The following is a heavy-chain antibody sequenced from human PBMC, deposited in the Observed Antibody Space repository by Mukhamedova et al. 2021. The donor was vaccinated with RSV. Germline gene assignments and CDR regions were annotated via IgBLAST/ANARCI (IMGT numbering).Heavy chain of an antibody. D-gene: IGHD3-10*01. V-gene: IGHV4-59*01. CDR3: ARDYGSGSYYNEGRYWFDP. Sequence: NPSLKSRVTISADTSKNQFSLKLSSVTAADTAVYYCARDYGSGSYYNEGRYWFDPWGQGTLVTVSS. J-gene: IGHJ5*02.